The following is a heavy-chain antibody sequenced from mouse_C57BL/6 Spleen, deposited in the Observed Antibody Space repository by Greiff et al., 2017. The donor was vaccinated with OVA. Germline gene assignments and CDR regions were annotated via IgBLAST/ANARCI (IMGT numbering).Heavy chain of an antibody. V-gene: IGHV1-50*01. D-gene: IGHD3-2*02. J-gene: IGHJ3*01. Sequence: QVQLKQPGAELVKPGASVKLSCKASGYTFTSYWMQWVKQRPGQGLEWIGEIDPSDSYTNYNQKFKGKATLTVDTSSSTAYMQLSSLTSEDSAVYYCARLDSSGYRFAYWGQGTLVTVSA. CDR3: ARLDSSGYRFAY. CDR1: GYTFTSYW. CDR2: IDPSDSYT.